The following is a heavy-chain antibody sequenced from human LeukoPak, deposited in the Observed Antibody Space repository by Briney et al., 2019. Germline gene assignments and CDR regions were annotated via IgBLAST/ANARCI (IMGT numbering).Heavy chain of an antibody. CDR2: ISGSGGST. D-gene: IGHD3-22*01. CDR1: GFTFSSYA. Sequence: PGGSLRLSCAASGFTFSSYAMSWVRQAPGKGLEWVSAISGSGGSTYYADSVKGRFTISRDNSKNTLYLQMNSLRAEDTAVYYCAKQGPKATMVVVVMGDYFDYWGQGTLVTVSS. V-gene: IGHV3-23*01. J-gene: IGHJ4*02. CDR3: AKQGPKATMVVVVMGDYFDY.